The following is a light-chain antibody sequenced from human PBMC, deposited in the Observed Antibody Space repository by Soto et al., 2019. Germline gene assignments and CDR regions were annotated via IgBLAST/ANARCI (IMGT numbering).Light chain of an antibody. CDR2: AGS. CDR3: QQVNTFPHT. Sequence: DIQLTQSPSFLSASVGDRVTITCRASQGIASHLAWYQQTPGKAPKFLIYAGSTLESGVPSRLSGSGFGTEFTLTISSLQPEDFATYSCQQVNTFPHTFGQGTKLEIK. CDR1: QGIASH. V-gene: IGKV1-9*01. J-gene: IGKJ2*01.